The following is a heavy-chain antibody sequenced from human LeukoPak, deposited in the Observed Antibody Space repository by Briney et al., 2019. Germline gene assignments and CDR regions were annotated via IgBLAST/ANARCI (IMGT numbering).Heavy chain of an antibody. CDR2: INPSGGST. Sequence: ASVKVSCKASGYTFTSYYMHWVRQAPGQGLEWMGIINPSGGSTSYAQKFQGRVTMTRDTSTSTVYMELSSLRSEDTAVYYCARAHCSGGSCWGSVYWGQGTRVTVSS. CDR3: ARAHCSGGSCWGSVY. V-gene: IGHV1-46*01. D-gene: IGHD2-15*01. J-gene: IGHJ4*02. CDR1: GYTFTSYY.